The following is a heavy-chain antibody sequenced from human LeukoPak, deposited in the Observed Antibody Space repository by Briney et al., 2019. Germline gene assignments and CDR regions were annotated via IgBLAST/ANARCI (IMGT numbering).Heavy chain of an antibody. D-gene: IGHD6-19*01. V-gene: IGHV4-34*01. J-gene: IGHJ4*02. CDR3: ARSSSGWRDY. Sequence: SETLSLTCAVYGGSFSGYHWSWIRQPPGKGLEWIGEINHSGSTNYNPSLKSRVTISVDTSKNQFSLKLSSVTAADTAVYYCARSSSGWRDYWGQGTLVTVSS. CDR1: GGSFSGYH. CDR2: INHSGST.